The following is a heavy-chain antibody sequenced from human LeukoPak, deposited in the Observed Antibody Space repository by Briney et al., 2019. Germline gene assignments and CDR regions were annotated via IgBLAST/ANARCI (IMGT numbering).Heavy chain of an antibody. J-gene: IGHJ4*02. Sequence: GGSLRLSCTASEFTFSNYQMNWVRQAPGKGLEWVSDISSSGSSIYYADSVKGRFTISRDNSKNTLYLQMNSLRAEDTAVYYCAKDRSTIFGVVPYYFDYWGQGTLVTVSP. D-gene: IGHD3-3*01. V-gene: IGHV3-48*03. CDR2: ISSSGSSI. CDR3: AKDRSTIFGVVPYYFDY. CDR1: EFTFSNYQ.